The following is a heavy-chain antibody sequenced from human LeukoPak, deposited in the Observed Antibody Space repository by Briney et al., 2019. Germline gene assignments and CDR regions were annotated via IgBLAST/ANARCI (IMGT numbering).Heavy chain of an antibody. V-gene: IGHV3-7*03. Sequence: GGSLRLSCAASGFIFKDYWMIWVRQAPGKGLEWVANMKQDGSEKYYVDSVKGRFTISRDNAKNSLYLQMNTLRAEDTAMYYCAKDAQPRSRWFDPWGQGTLVTVSS. D-gene: IGHD3-16*01. J-gene: IGHJ5*02. CDR3: AKDAQPRSRWFDP. CDR2: MKQDGSEK. CDR1: GFIFKDYW.